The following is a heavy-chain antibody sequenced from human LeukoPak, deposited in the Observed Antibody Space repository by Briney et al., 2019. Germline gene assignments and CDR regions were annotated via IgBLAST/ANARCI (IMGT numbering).Heavy chain of an antibody. J-gene: IGHJ4*02. V-gene: IGHV1-2*02. CDR1: GYTFTGYY. CDR2: INPNSGGT. D-gene: IGHD2-15*01. Sequence: GASVKVSCKASGYTFTGYYMHWVRQAPGQGLEWMGWINPNSGGTNYAQKFQGRVTMTRDTSISTAYMELSRLRSDDTAVYYCARARALSELPRADYWGQGTLVTVSS. CDR3: ARARALSELPRADY.